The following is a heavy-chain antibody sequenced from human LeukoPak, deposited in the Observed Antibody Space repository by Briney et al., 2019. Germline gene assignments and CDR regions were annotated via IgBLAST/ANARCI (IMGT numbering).Heavy chain of an antibody. V-gene: IGHV3-74*01. CDR3: ARRQQLDYYYYYYMDV. J-gene: IGHJ6*03. D-gene: IGHD6-13*01. Sequence: GGSLRLSCAASGFTFSSYWMHWVRQAPGKGLVWVSRINSDGSSTSYADSVKGRFTISRDNAKNTLYLQMNSLRAEDTAVYYCARRQQLDYYYYYYMDVWGKGTTVTVSS. CDR2: INSDGSST. CDR1: GFTFSSYW.